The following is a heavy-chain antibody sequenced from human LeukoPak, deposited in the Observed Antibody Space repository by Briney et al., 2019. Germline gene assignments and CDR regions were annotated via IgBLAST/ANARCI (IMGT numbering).Heavy chain of an antibody. V-gene: IGHV3-48*03. CDR3: AREPSSSWFEGIYYYYYYYMDV. Sequence: PGGSLRLSCAASGFTFSSYEMNWVRQAPGKGLEWVAYISSSGSTIYYADSVKGRFTISRDNAKNSLYLQMNSLRAEDTAVYYCAREPSSSWFEGIYYYYYYYMDVWGKGTTVTVSS. D-gene: IGHD6-13*01. CDR1: GFTFSSYE. J-gene: IGHJ6*03. CDR2: ISSSGSTI.